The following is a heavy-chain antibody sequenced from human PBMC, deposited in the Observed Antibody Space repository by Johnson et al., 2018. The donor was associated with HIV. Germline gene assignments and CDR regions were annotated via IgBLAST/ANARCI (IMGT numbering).Heavy chain of an antibody. CDR1: GFNVSSNY. V-gene: IGHV3-66*01. D-gene: IGHD3-22*01. J-gene: IGHJ3*02. CDR2: IYSGGST. Sequence: VQLVESGGGLVQPGGSLRLSCAASGFNVSSNYMSWVRQAPGKGLEWVSVIYSGGSTYYADSVKGRFTISRDNSKNTLYLQMNSVRAEDTAVYYCARDPRVGGAYYNDACDIGGQGTMVTVSS. CDR3: ARDPRVGGAYYNDACDI.